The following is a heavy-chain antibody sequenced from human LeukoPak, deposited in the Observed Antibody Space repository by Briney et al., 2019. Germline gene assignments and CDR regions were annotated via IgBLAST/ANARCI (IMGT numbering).Heavy chain of an antibody. J-gene: IGHJ4*02. CDR1: GYTFTSYD. Sequence: ASVKVSCKASGYTFTSYDVNWVRQATGQGLEWMGWMNPNSGNTGYAQKFQGRVTMTTNTSISTAYMELSSLRSEDTAVYYCARREYGSGSYHLVYWGQGTLVTVSS. CDR3: ARREYGSGSYHLVY. CDR2: MNPNSGNT. V-gene: IGHV1-8*01. D-gene: IGHD3-10*01.